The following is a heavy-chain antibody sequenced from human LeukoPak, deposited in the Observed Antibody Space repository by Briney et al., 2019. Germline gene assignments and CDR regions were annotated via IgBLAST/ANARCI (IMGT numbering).Heavy chain of an antibody. Sequence: ASVKVSCKASGYTFTSYDINWVRQAPGQGLEWMGWMKPNSGNTGYAQKFQGRVTMTTDTSTSTAYMELRSLRSDDTAVYYCATARGYSGSYYYWGQGTLVTVSS. CDR3: ATARGYSGSYYY. CDR1: GYTFTSYD. CDR2: MKPNSGNT. D-gene: IGHD1-26*01. J-gene: IGHJ4*02. V-gene: IGHV1-8*01.